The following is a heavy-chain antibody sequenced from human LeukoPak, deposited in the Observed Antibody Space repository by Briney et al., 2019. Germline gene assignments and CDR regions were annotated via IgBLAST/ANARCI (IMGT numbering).Heavy chain of an antibody. Sequence: GGSLRLSCEASGFTFSNYWMHWVRQAPGKGLVWVSRINTDGSNTAYADSVKGRFTISRDDAKNTLYLEMNSLRAEDTAVYYCARGNPLIDYWGQGTLVTVSS. CDR2: INTDGSNT. CDR3: ARGNPLIDY. V-gene: IGHV3-74*01. CDR1: GFTFSNYW. J-gene: IGHJ4*02.